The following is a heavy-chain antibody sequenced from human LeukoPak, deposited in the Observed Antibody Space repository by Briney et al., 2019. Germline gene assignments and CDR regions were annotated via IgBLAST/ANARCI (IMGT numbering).Heavy chain of an antibody. D-gene: IGHD5-12*01. Sequence: GGSLRLSCAASGFTFSSYSMNWVRQALGKGLEWVSSISSSSSYIYYADSVKGRFTISRDNAKNSLYLQMNSLRAEDTAVYYCASLLTVDIVATDYYYYGMDVWGQGTTVTVSS. CDR2: ISSSSSYI. V-gene: IGHV3-21*01. CDR1: GFTFSSYS. J-gene: IGHJ6*02. CDR3: ASLLTVDIVATDYYYYGMDV.